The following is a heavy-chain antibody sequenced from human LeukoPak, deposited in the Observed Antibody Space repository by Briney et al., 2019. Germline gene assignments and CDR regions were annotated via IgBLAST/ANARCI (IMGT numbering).Heavy chain of an antibody. J-gene: IGHJ4*02. CDR1: GFTFNNYA. D-gene: IGHD4-11*01. Sequence: GGSLRLSCAASGFTFNNYAMSWVRQAPGKGLEWVSAISGSGGNTYYADSVKGRFTISRDNSKNTLYLQMNSLRAEDTAVYYCAKEIMETTYFDYWGQGTLVTVSS. CDR2: ISGSGGNT. CDR3: AKEIMETTYFDY. V-gene: IGHV3-23*01.